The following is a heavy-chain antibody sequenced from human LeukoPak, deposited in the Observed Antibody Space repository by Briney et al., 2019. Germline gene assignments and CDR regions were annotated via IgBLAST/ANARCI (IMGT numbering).Heavy chain of an antibody. V-gene: IGHV3-7*01. Sequence: GGSLRLSCAASGLTLGNYWMSWVRQAPGKGLEWVANINLDGGDKSYVGSVKGRFTISRDNAKNSLYPQMNSLGAEDTAVYYCARDYDYSLDYWGQGTLVTVSS. CDR1: GLTLGNYW. J-gene: IGHJ4*02. CDR2: INLDGGDK. D-gene: IGHD4/OR15-4a*01. CDR3: ARDYDYSLDY.